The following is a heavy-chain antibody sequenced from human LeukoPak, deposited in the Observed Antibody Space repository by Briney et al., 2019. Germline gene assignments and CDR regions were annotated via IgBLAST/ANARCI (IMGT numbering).Heavy chain of an antibody. V-gene: IGHV5-51*01. Sequence: GGSLKISCKGSGYSFTTYWIAWVRQMPGKGLEWMGIIYPGDSDTRYSPSFQGQVTISADKSITTAYLHWSSLKASDAAMYYCARRESSASYVYWGQGTLVTVSS. CDR3: ARRESSASYVY. D-gene: IGHD3-22*01. CDR2: IYPGDSDT. J-gene: IGHJ4*02. CDR1: GYSFTTYW.